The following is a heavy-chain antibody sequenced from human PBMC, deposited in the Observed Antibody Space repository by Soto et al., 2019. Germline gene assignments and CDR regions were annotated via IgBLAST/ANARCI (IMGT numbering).Heavy chain of an antibody. CDR1: GGTFSSYA. Sequence: QVPLVQSGAEVKKPGSSVKVSCKASGGTFSSYAISWVRQAPGQGLEWMGGIIPIFGTANYAQKFQGRVTITADESTSTAYMELSSLRSEDTAVYYCARDQGVVVAATPRYFDYWGQGTLVTVSS. V-gene: IGHV1-69*01. J-gene: IGHJ4*02. CDR3: ARDQGVVVAATPRYFDY. D-gene: IGHD2-15*01. CDR2: IIPIFGTA.